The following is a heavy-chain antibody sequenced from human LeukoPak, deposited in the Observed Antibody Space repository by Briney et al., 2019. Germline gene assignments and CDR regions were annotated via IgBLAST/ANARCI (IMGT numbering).Heavy chain of an antibody. V-gene: IGHV3-49*04. J-gene: IGHJ6*03. Sequence: GGSLRLSCAASGFTFGDYAMSWVRQAPGKGLEWVGFIRTEAYDGATDYGASVKGRFTTSRDDSKNIAYLQMNSLNTEDTAVYYCTRTFGYYYFYMDVWGKGTTVIVSS. CDR1: GFTFGDYA. CDR3: TRTFGYYYFYMDV. D-gene: IGHD3-16*01. CDR2: IRTEAYDGAT.